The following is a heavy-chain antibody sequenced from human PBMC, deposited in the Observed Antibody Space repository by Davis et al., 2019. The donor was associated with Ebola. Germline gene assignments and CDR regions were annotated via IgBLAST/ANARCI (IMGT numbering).Heavy chain of an antibody. CDR2: ISGSGGST. V-gene: IGHV3-23*01. Sequence: ESLKISCAASGFPFSSYGMHWVRQAPGKGLEWVSAISGSGGSTYYADSVKGRLTISRDNSKKTLYLQMNSLRAEDTAVYYCAKSGLSFGVVKYHYGMDVWGKGTTVNVSS. D-gene: IGHD3-3*01. J-gene: IGHJ6*04. CDR1: GFPFSSYG. CDR3: AKSGLSFGVVKYHYGMDV.